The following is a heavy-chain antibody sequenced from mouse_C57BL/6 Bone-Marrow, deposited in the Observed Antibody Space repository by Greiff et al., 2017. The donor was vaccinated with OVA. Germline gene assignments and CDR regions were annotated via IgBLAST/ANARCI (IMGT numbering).Heavy chain of an antibody. V-gene: IGHV1-81*01. CDR2: IYPRSGNT. CDR3: ARGGYYGSSRDY. Sequence: VQLQQSGAELARPGASVKLSCKASGYTFTSYGISWVKQRTGQGLEWIGEIYPRSGNTYYTEKFKGKATLTADKSSSTAYMELRSLTSEDSAVYFCARGGYYGSSRDYWGQGTTLTVSS. CDR1: GYTFTSYG. D-gene: IGHD1-1*01. J-gene: IGHJ2*01.